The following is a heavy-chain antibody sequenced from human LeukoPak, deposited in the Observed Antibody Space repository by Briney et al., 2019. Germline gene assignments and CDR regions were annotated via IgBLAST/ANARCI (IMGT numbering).Heavy chain of an antibody. V-gene: IGHV3-53*01. CDR1: GFTVSSNY. CDR2: TYSGGST. CDR3: ARGVRGYSYQYTFDI. Sequence: GGSLRLSCAASGFTVSSNYMSWVRQAPGKGLEWVSVTYSGGSTFYADSVRGRFTISRDNSKNTLYLQMNSLRAEDTAVYYCARGVRGYSYQYTFDIWGQGTMVTVSS. J-gene: IGHJ3*02. D-gene: IGHD5-18*01.